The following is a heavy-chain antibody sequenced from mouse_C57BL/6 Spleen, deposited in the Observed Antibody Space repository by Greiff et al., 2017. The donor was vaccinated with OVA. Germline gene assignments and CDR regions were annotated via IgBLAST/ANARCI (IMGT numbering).Heavy chain of an antibody. CDR3: AREGITTVVAKDFDY. J-gene: IGHJ2*01. CDR2: INPNNGGT. V-gene: IGHV1-26*01. CDR1: GYTFTDYY. D-gene: IGHD1-1*01. Sequence: VQLKQSGPELVKPGASVKISCKASGYTFTDYYMNWVKQSHGKSLEWIGDINPNNGGTSYNQKFKGKATLTVDKSSSTAYMELRSLTSEDSAVYYCAREGITTVVAKDFDYWGQGTTLTVSS.